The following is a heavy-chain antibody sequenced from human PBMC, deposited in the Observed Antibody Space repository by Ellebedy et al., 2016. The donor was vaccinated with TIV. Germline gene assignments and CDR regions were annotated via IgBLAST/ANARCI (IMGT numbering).Heavy chain of an antibody. J-gene: IGHJ4*02. CDR1: GFTFSNYW. CDR3: ARGGYGRPFDC. CDR2: IKPDGSEK. D-gene: IGHD5-12*01. V-gene: IGHV3-7*03. Sequence: GGSLRLSCAASGFTFSNYWMKWVRQAPGKGLEWVANIKPDGSEKYYVDSVKGRFTISRDNGKNSLLLQMNSMRVEDPAVYFCARGGYGRPFDCWGQGTLVTVSS.